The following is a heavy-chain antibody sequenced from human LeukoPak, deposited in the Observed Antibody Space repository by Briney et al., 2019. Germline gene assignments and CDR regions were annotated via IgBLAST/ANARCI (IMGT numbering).Heavy chain of an antibody. D-gene: IGHD1-7*01. CDR3: ARDRDRYNWNWGAFDI. Sequence: PSETLSLTCAVYGGSFSGYYWSWIRQPPGKGLEWIGEINHSGSTNYNPSLKSRVTISVDTSKNQFSLKLSSVTAADTAVYYCARDRDRYNWNWGAFDIWGQGTMVTVSS. CDR1: GGSFSGYY. J-gene: IGHJ3*02. CDR2: INHSGST. V-gene: IGHV4-34*01.